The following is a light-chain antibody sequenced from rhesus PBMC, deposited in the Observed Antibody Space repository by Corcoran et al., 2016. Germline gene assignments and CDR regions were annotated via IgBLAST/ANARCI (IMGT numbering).Light chain of an antibody. Sequence: DIQMTQSPSSLSASVGDTVTITCRASQSISSCLAWYQQKPGKAPKLLIYKASSLQSGVPSRFSGSGYVTECTLTISSLQSEDIATYYCQQYSSSPYSFGQGTKVEIK. CDR2: KAS. CDR3: QQYSSSPYS. V-gene: IGKV1-22*01. CDR1: QSISSC. J-gene: IGKJ2*01.